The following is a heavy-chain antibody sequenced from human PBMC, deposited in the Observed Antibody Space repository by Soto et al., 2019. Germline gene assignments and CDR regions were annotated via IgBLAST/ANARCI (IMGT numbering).Heavy chain of an antibody. Sequence: VGSLRLSCAASGFTFSSYEMNWVRQAPGKGLEWVSYISYSGSTIYYADSVKGRFTISRDNAKSSLYLQMNDLRAEDTAVYYCARDYYDGSHYYPAGCDYWGQGTLVTVSS. V-gene: IGHV3-48*03. CDR1: GFTFSSYE. CDR2: ISYSGSTI. D-gene: IGHD3-22*01. CDR3: ARDYYDGSHYYPAGCDY. J-gene: IGHJ4*02.